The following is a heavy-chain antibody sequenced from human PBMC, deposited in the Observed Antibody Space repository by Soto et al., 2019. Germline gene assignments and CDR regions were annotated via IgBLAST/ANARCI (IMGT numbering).Heavy chain of an antibody. D-gene: IGHD3-10*01. Sequence: GASVKVSCKASGYTFTSYDINWLRQATGQGLEWMGWMNPNSGNTGYAQKFQGRVTMTRNTSISTAYMELSSLRSEDTAVYYCARAQRVRGFYNWFDPWGQGTLVTV. CDR2: MNPNSGNT. V-gene: IGHV1-8*01. CDR1: GYTFTSYD. CDR3: ARAQRVRGFYNWFDP. J-gene: IGHJ5*02.